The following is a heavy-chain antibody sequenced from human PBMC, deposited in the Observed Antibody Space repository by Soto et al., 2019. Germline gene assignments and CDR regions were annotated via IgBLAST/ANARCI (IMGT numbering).Heavy chain of an antibody. J-gene: IGHJ4*02. Sequence: ASETLSLTCTVSGGPLSSYYWSWIRQPPGKGLGWLGYIYYSGSTNYNPSLKSRVTISVDTSKNQFSLKLSSVTAADTAVYYCAGGGVGYCSSTSCYASGPFDYWGQGTLVTVSS. CDR1: GGPLSSYY. CDR3: AGGGVGYCSSTSCYASGPFDY. CDR2: IYYSGST. V-gene: IGHV4-59*08. D-gene: IGHD2-2*01.